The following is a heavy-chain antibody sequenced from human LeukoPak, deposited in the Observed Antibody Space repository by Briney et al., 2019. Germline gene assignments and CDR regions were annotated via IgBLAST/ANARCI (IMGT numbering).Heavy chain of an antibody. CDR1: GFTFRGFS. CDR2: IKQDGSER. Sequence: GGSLRLSCAASGFTFRGFSMSWDRQRPTKGLQWVANIKQDGSERYYVDSVKGRFTISRDNAKNSLSLQMNTLRVEDTAVYYCARAGSHWHYVYWGQGTVVTVSS. V-gene: IGHV3-7*01. J-gene: IGHJ4*02. CDR3: ARAGSHWHYVY. D-gene: IGHD3-10*01.